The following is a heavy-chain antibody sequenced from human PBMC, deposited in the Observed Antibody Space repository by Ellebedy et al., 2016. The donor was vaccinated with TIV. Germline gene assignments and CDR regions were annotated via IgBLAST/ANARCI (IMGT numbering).Heavy chain of an antibody. J-gene: IGHJ4*02. Sequence: MPSETLSLTCAVSGGSISSSNWWSWVRQPPGKGLEWIGELYHSGSTTYNPSLKSRVTISVDKSKNQFSLKLSSVTAADTAVYYCARTTGWVWEVPSPQFDYWGQGTLVTVSS. CDR2: LYHSGST. CDR3: ARTTGWVWEVPSPQFDY. CDR1: GGSISSSNW. V-gene: IGHV4-4*02. D-gene: IGHD1-26*01.